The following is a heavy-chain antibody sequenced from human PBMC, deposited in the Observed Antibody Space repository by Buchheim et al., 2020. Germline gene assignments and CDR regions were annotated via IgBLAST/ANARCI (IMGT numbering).Heavy chain of an antibody. Sequence: EELLEESGGGLVQPGGSLRLSCAGSGFAFSSYWMHWVRQVPGKGLVWVSRANSDGNNTIYADSVKGRFTISRDNSKNTLYLQMNSLRAEDTAVYYCARDAVGGLIVLLWFRGDLDYWGQGTL. J-gene: IGHJ4*02. V-gene: IGHV3-74*01. CDR1: GFAFSSYW. CDR3: ARDAVGGLIVLLWFRGDLDY. D-gene: IGHD3-10*01. CDR2: ANSDGNNT.